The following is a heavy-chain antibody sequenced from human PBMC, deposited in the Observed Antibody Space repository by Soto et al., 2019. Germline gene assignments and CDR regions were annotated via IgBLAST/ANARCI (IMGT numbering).Heavy chain of an antibody. CDR1: GFTFSNYN. J-gene: IGHJ4*02. D-gene: IGHD3-22*01. Sequence: GGSLRLSCAASGFTFSNYNMNWVRQAPGKGLEWVSYINSISSTINYADSVKGRFTISRDNSRNILYLQMNSLRPEDTAVFYCAREARYYDRSQQFFDYWGQGALVTVSS. V-gene: IGHV3-48*01. CDR3: AREARYYDRSQQFFDY. CDR2: INSISSTI.